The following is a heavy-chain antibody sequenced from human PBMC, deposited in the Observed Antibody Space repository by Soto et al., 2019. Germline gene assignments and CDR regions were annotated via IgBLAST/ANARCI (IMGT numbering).Heavy chain of an antibody. CDR2: FDPEDGET. D-gene: IGHD3-3*01. CDR3: ATGRFLELSTPGNYYYYGMDV. Sequence: ASVKVSCKVSGYTLTELSMHWVRQAPGKGLEWMGGFDPEDGETIYAQKFQGRVTMTEDTSTDTAYMELSSLRSEDTAVYYCATGRFLELSTPGNYYYYGMDVWGQGTTVTVSS. CDR1: GYTLTELS. J-gene: IGHJ6*02. V-gene: IGHV1-24*01.